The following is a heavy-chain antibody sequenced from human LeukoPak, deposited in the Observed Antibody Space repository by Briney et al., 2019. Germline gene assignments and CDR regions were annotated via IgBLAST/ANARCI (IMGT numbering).Heavy chain of an antibody. CDR3: ARVVAAAGTRDYYGMDV. J-gene: IGHJ6*02. CDR1: GYTFTGYY. D-gene: IGHD6-13*01. Sequence: ASVKVSCKASGYTFTGYYMHWVRQAPGQGLEWMGWINPNSGGTNHAQKFQGRVTMTRDTSISTAYMELSRLRSDDTAVYYCARVVAAAGTRDYYGMDVWGQGTTVTVSS. V-gene: IGHV1-2*02. CDR2: INPNSGGT.